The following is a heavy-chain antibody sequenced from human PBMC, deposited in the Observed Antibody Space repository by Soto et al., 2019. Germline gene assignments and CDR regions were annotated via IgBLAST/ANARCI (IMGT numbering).Heavy chain of an antibody. V-gene: IGHV1-69*01. Sequence: QVQLGQSGAEVKKPGSSVKVSCKASGGTFGSYAISWLRQAPGQGLEWMGGIVPITATANYPQKFQGRVTITAHESPSTASTQLRSLRFEDTAVYYCARSQGSSTSLETYYYCYSGMDVWGQGATVTASS. D-gene: IGHD2-2*01. CDR3: ARSQGSSTSLETYYYCYSGMDV. CDR2: IVPITATA. J-gene: IGHJ6*02. CDR1: GGTFGSYA.